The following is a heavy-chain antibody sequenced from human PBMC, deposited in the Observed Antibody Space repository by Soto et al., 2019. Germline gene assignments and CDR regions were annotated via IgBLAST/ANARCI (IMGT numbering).Heavy chain of an antibody. J-gene: IGHJ6*02. Sequence: GGSLRLSCAASGFTFSSYWMSWVRQAPGKGLEWVANIKQDGSEKYYVDSVKGRFTISRDNAKNSLYLQMNSLRAEDTAVYYCARDRGGELSYYYGMDVWGQGTTVTVSS. CDR2: IKQDGSEK. CDR1: GFTFSSYW. D-gene: IGHD2-21*01. CDR3: ARDRGGELSYYYGMDV. V-gene: IGHV3-7*05.